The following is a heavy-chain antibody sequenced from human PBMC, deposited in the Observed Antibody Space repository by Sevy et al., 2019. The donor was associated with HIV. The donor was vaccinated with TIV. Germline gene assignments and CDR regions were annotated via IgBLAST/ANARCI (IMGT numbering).Heavy chain of an antibody. Sequence: SETLSLTCAVYGGSFSGYYWNWIRQPPGKGLEWIGEINHGGTTNYNPSLKSRVTISIDTSRNQFSLKLSSVTAADTAVYYFARGGGNFGGDYWGQGALVTVSS. J-gene: IGHJ4*02. D-gene: IGHD3-16*01. CDR1: GGSFSGYY. CDR3: ARGGGNFGGDY. V-gene: IGHV4-34*01. CDR2: INHGGTT.